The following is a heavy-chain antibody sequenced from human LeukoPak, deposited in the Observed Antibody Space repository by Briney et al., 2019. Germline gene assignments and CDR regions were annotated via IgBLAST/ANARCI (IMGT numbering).Heavy chain of an antibody. D-gene: IGHD1-1*01. CDR2: ISAYNGNT. CDR3: ARRAWGLERRNYYYYMDV. Sequence: GASVKVSCKASGYTFTGYYMHWVRQAPGQGLEWMGWISAYNGNTNYAQKLQGRVTMTTDTSTSTAYMELRSLRSDDTAVYYCARRAWGLERRNYYYYMDVWGKGTTVTISS. CDR1: GYTFTGYY. J-gene: IGHJ6*03. V-gene: IGHV1-18*04.